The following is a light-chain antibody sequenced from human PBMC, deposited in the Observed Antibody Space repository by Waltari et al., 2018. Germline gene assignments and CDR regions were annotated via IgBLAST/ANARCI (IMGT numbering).Light chain of an antibody. CDR2: DVS. CDR3: CSYAGSYTFVI. Sequence: QSALTQPRSVSGSPGQSVTISCTGTSSDVGNYNYVSWYQQLPNKAPKLMIYDVSERPAGVPYRFSCSKSGNTASLTISGLLSEDEADYYCCSYAGSYTFVIFGGGTKLTVL. J-gene: IGLJ2*01. V-gene: IGLV2-11*01. CDR1: SSDVGNYNY.